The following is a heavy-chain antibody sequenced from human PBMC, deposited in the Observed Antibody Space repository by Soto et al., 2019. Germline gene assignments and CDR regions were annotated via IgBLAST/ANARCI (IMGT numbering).Heavy chain of an antibody. J-gene: IGHJ6*02. CDR3: ARALDMDV. CDR2: ITGSSGSI. V-gene: IGHV3-48*02. CDR1: DFTFSVYS. Sequence: EVQLVESGGGLGQPGGALRLSCIASDFTFSVYSMNWVRQAPGKGLEWVSYITGSSGSIVYADSVKGRFVVSRDNAENSLYLQMNSLRDEDTAVYYCARALDMDVWGHGTTVIVSS. D-gene: IGHD1-1*01.